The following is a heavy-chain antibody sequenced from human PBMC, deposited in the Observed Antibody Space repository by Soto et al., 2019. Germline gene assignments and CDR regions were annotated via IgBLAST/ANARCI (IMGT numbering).Heavy chain of an antibody. CDR3: ARELQGLYYFDY. CDR1: EYTFTSYT. D-gene: IGHD4-4*01. J-gene: IGHJ4*02. CDR2: INGGNGNT. Sequence: QVQVLQSGAEVKKPGALVKVSCKASEYTFTSYTMHWVRQAPGQRLEWMGWINGGNGNTKYSQKFQGRVTITRDTSASTAYMELSSLRSDDTAVYYCARELQGLYYFDYWGQGTLVTVSS. V-gene: IGHV1-3*01.